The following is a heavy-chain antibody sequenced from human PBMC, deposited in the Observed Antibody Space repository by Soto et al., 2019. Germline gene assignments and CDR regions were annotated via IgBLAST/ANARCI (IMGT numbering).Heavy chain of an antibody. CDR3: ARDGSPNFWSGYYTGDWFDP. J-gene: IGHJ5*02. CDR2: ISAYNGNT. Sequence: GASVKVSCKASGYTFTSYGISWVRQAPGQGLEWMGWISAYNGNTNYAQKLQGRVTMTTDTSTSTAYMELRSLRFADTAVYYCARDGSPNFWSGYYTGDWFDPWGQGTLVTVSS. V-gene: IGHV1-18*01. D-gene: IGHD3-3*01. CDR1: GYTFTSYG.